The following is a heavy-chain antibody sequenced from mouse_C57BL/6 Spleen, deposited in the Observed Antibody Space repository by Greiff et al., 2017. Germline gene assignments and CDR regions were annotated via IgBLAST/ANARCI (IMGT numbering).Heavy chain of an antibody. CDR1: GYTFTDYN. CDR3: ARSPSTTSYAMDY. J-gene: IGHJ4*01. Sequence: EVQLQESGPELVKPGASVKMSCKASGYTFTDYNMHWVKQSHGKSLEWIGYINPNNGGTSYNQKFKGKATLTVNKYSSTAYMELRSLTSEDSAVYYCARSPSTTSYAMDYWGQGTSVTVSS. D-gene: IGHD1-1*01. CDR2: INPNNGGT. V-gene: IGHV1-22*01.